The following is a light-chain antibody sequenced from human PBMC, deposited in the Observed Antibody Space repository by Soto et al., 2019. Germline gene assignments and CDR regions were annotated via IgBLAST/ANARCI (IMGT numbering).Light chain of an antibody. V-gene: IGLV2-23*01. J-gene: IGLJ1*01. CDR1: SSDVGGYNL. Sequence: VLTQPASVSGSPGQSITISCTGTSSDVGGYNLVSWYQQHPGKAPKLMIYEGSQRPSGVSNRFSGSKSGNTASLTISGLQAEDEADYYCYSYAGRNLYVFGTGTKVTVL. CDR3: YSYAGRNLYV. CDR2: EGS.